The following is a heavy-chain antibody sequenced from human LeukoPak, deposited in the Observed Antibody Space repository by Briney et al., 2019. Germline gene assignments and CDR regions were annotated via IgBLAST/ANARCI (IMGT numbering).Heavy chain of an antibody. J-gene: IGHJ4*02. D-gene: IGHD3-22*01. CDR3: ARIYYDSSVYYYTSGFDY. CDR2: ISAYNGNT. V-gene: IGHV1-18*01. CDR1: GYTFTSYG. Sequence: GASVKVSCKASGYTFTSYGISWVRQAPGQGLEWMGWISAYNGNTNYAQKLQGRVTMTTDTSTGTVYMELSSLRSEDTAVYYCARIYYDSSVYYYTSGFDYWGQGTLVTVSS.